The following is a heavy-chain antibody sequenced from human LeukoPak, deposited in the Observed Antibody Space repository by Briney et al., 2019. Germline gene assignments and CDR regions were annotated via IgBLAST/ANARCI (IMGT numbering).Heavy chain of an antibody. CDR2: IWYDGSNK. V-gene: IGHV3-33*01. J-gene: IGHJ4*02. Sequence: QTGRSLRLSCAASGFTFSSYGMHWVRQAPGKGLEWVAVIWYDGSNKYYADSVKGRFTISRDNSKNTLYLQMNSLRAENTGVYYCARDSPFVGYSYGYLDYWAREPWSPSPQ. D-gene: IGHD5-18*01. CDR1: GFTFSSYG. CDR3: ARDSPFVGYSYGYLDY.